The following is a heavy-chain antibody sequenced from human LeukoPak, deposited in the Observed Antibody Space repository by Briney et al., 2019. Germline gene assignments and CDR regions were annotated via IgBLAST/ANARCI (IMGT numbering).Heavy chain of an antibody. D-gene: IGHD2-15*01. J-gene: IGHJ2*01. CDR1: GLSFSSYW. CDR2: INSDGSST. CDR3: AREAGYCSGGSCGLWYFDL. Sequence: GGSLRLSCAASGLSFSSYWMHWVRQAPGKGLVWVSRINSDGSSTSYADSVKGRFTISRDNAKNTLYLQMNSLRAEDTAVYYCAREAGYCSGGSCGLWYFDLWGRGTLVTVSS. V-gene: IGHV3-74*01.